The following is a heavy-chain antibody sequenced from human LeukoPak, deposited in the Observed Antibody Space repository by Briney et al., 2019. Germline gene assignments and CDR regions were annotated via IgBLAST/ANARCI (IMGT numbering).Heavy chain of an antibody. J-gene: IGHJ4*02. D-gene: IGHD3-3*01. CDR1: GYTFTGYY. Sequence: GASVKVSCKASGYTFTGYYMHWVRQAPGQGLEWMGWINPNSGGTNYAQKFQGRVTMTRDTSISTAYMELSRLRSDDTAVYYYARESKTDFWSGYEAIYYFDYWGQGTLVTVSS. V-gene: IGHV1-2*02. CDR2: INPNSGGT. CDR3: ARESKTDFWSGYEAIYYFDY.